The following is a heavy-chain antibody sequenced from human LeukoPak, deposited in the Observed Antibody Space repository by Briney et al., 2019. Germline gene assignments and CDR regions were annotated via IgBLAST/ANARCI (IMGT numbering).Heavy chain of an antibody. Sequence: SETLSLTCNVSGGSISRYYWSWIRQPPGKGLEWIGYIYYSGSTNYNPSLKSRVTISVDTSKNQFSLKLSSVTAADTAVYYCARPQYRYWYFDLWGRGTLVTVSS. V-gene: IGHV4-59*01. CDR1: GGSISRYY. D-gene: IGHD3-16*02. CDR3: ARPQYRYWYFDL. J-gene: IGHJ2*01. CDR2: IYYSGST.